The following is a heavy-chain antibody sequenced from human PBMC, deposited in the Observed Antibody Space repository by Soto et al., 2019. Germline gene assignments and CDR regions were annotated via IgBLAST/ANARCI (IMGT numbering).Heavy chain of an antibody. J-gene: IGHJ4*02. CDR2: ISGSGGST. V-gene: IGHV3-23*01. Sequence: EVQLLESGGGLVQPGGSLRLSCAASGFTFSSYAMSWVRQAPGKGLEWVSAISGSGGSTYYADSVKGRFTISRDNSKNALYLQMNSLRAEDTAVYYCAKVERLVRCYFDYWGQGTLVTVSS. D-gene: IGHD6-13*01. CDR3: AKVERLVRCYFDY. CDR1: GFTFSSYA.